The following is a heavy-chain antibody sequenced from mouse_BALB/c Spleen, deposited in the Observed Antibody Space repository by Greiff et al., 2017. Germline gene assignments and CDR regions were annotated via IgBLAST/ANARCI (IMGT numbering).Heavy chain of an antibody. V-gene: IGHV5-9-4*01. CDR1: GFTFSSYA. J-gene: IGHJ2*01. CDR3: ARDAGNYLDY. Sequence: EVKLEESGGGLVKPGGSLKLSCAASGFTFSSYAMSWVRQSPEKRLEWVAEISSGGSYTYYPDTVTGRFTISRDNAKNTLYLEMSSLRSEDTAMYYCARDAGNYLDYWGQGTTLTVSS. CDR2: ISSGGSYT.